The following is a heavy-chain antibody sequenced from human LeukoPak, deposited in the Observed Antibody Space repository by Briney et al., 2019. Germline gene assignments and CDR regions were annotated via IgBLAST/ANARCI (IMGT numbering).Heavy chain of an antibody. V-gene: IGHV5-51*01. D-gene: IGHD3-3*01. CDR1: GYNFASYW. Sequence: GESLKISCKGSGYNFASYWIGWVRQMPGKGLEWMGIFYPGDSDTRYSLSFQGQVTMSADKSISTAYLQWSSLKASDTAMYYCARQKAYDRYFDLWGRGTLVTVSS. CDR3: ARQKAYDRYFDL. CDR2: FYPGDSDT. J-gene: IGHJ2*01.